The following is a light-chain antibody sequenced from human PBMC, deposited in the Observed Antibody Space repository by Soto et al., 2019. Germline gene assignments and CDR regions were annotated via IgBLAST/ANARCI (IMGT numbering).Light chain of an antibody. Sequence: QPVLTQSPSASASLGASVKLTCTLSSGHSSYAIAWHQQQPEKGPRYLMKLNSDGSHSKGDGIPDRFSVSSSGAERYLTISSHQSEDEADYYCQTWGTGVVFGGGTKLTVL. CDR3: QTWGTGVV. V-gene: IGLV4-69*01. CDR2: LNSDGSH. J-gene: IGLJ2*01. CDR1: SGHSSYA.